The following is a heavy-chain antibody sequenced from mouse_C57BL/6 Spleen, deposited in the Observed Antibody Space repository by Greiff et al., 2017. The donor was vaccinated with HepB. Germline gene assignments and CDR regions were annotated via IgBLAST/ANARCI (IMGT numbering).Heavy chain of an antibody. Sequence: QVQLKQPGAELVKPGASVKLSCKASGYTFTSYWMHWVKQRPGRGLEWIGRIDPNSGGTKYNEKFKSKATLTVDKPSSTAYMQLSSLTSEDSAVYYCARQGLASYFDYWGQGTTLTVSS. CDR3: ARQGLASYFDY. J-gene: IGHJ2*01. CDR1: GYTFTSYW. D-gene: IGHD3-1*01. V-gene: IGHV1-72*01. CDR2: IDPNSGGT.